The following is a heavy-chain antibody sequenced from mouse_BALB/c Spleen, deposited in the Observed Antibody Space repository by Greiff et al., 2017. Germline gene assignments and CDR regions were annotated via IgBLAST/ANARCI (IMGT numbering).Heavy chain of an antibody. V-gene: IGHV8-12*01. J-gene: IGHJ3*01. Sequence: QVTLKVSGPGILQPSQTLSLTCSFSGFSLSTSGMGVSWIRQPSGKGLEWLAHIYWDDDKRYNPSLKSRLTISKDTSSNQVFLKITSVDTADTATYYCARRDRYDGPWFAYWGQGTLVTVSA. CDR1: GFSLSTSGMG. D-gene: IGHD2-14*01. CDR2: IYWDDDK. CDR3: ARRDRYDGPWFAY.